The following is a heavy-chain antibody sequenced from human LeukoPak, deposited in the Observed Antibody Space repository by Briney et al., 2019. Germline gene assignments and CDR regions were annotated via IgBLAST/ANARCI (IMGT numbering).Heavy chain of an antibody. Sequence: SPTLSLTCTVSGGSISRYYWSWIRQPPGKGLEWIGFIYYSGSTDYIPSLKTRVTISVDTSKNQLSLRLSAVTAADSAVYYCARHFVASSWYYFAYWGQGALVTVSS. V-gene: IGHV4-59*08. CDR3: ARHFVASSWYYFAY. D-gene: IGHD6-13*01. CDR2: IYYSGST. J-gene: IGHJ4*02. CDR1: GGSISRYY.